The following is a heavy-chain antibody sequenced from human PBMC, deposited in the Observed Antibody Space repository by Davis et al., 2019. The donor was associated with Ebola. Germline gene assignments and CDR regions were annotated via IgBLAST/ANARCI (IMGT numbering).Heavy chain of an antibody. Sequence: SVKVSCKASGDTFTNYIINWVRQAPGQGLEWMGEITPMFDTAHYAPKYQARVTITADKPTSTAHMELSSLTSEDTAVYYCARDRIGYGGHGSGNFDFWGQGTLVTVSS. D-gene: IGHD4-23*01. J-gene: IGHJ4*02. CDR2: ITPMFDTA. V-gene: IGHV1-69*06. CDR1: GDTFTNYI. CDR3: ARDRIGYGGHGSGNFDF.